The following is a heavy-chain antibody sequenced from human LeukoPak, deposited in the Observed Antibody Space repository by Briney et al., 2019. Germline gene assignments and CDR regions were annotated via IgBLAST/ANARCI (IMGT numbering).Heavy chain of an antibody. J-gene: IGHJ6*02. Sequence: GGSLRLSCAASGFTFSDYYMSWIRQAPGKGLVWVSRINSDGSSTSYADSVKGRFTISRDNAKNTLYLQMNSLRAEDTAVYYCARKVSCSSTSCYYYYGMDVWGQGTTVTASS. V-gene: IGHV3-74*01. CDR1: GFTFSDYY. CDR2: INSDGSST. D-gene: IGHD2-2*01. CDR3: ARKVSCSSTSCYYYYGMDV.